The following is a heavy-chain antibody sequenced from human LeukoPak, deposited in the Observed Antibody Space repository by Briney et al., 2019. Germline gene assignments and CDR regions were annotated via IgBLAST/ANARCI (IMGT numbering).Heavy chain of an antibody. J-gene: IGHJ4*02. Sequence: GGSLRPSCAASGITFSNAWMSWVRQAPGKGLEWVGRIKSKTDGGTTDYAAPVKDRFTISRVDSKNTLYLQMNSLKTEDTAVYYCTTEPLIAVAGTYWGQGTLVTVSS. CDR2: IKSKTDGGTT. D-gene: IGHD6-19*01. V-gene: IGHV3-15*01. CDR3: TTEPLIAVAGTY. CDR1: GITFSNAW.